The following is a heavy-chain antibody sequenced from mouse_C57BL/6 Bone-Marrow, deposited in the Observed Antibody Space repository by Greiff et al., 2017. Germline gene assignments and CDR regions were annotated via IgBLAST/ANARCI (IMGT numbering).Heavy chain of an antibody. V-gene: IGHV14-4*01. CDR1: GFNIKDDY. CDR3: TTDYFDY. CDR2: IDPENGDT. Sequence: VQLKESGAELVRPGALVKLSCTASGFNIKDDYMHWVKQRPEQGLEWIGWIDPENGDTEYASKFQGKATITADTSSNTAYLQLSSLTSEDTAVYYCTTDYFDYWGQGTTLTVSS. J-gene: IGHJ2*01.